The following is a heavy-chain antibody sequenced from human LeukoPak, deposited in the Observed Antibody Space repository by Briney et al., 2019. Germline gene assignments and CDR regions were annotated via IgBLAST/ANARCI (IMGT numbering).Heavy chain of an antibody. V-gene: IGHV1-2*02. CDR1: GYTFTGYY. J-gene: IGHJ4*02. Sequence: ASVKVSCKASGYTFTGYYMDWVREARGQGLEWRGWSNPNSGGTNYAQKFQGRVTMTRDTSISTAYMELSRLRSDDTAVYYCARDQAVLRYFDWLLYLWGQGALVTVSS. CDR3: ARDQAVLRYFDWLLYL. D-gene: IGHD3-9*01. CDR2: SNPNSGGT.